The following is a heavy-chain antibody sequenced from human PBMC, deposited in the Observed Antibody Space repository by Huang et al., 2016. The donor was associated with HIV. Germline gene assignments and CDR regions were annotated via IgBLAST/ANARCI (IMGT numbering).Heavy chain of an antibody. CDR2: IYHSGTT. J-gene: IGHJ5*02. CDR3: AAHGRIVGIPAAPLRFDP. D-gene: IGHD6-13*01. Sequence: QLQLQESGPGLVKPSETLSLTCTVSGGSISSSSYYGGWIRQPPGKGLEWIGIIYHSGTTYYNPALKILVTISLDTSRTQFSLKLSSVTAADTAVYYCAAHGRIVGIPAAPLRFDPWGQGTLVTVSS. CDR1: GGSISSSSYY. V-gene: IGHV4-39*01.